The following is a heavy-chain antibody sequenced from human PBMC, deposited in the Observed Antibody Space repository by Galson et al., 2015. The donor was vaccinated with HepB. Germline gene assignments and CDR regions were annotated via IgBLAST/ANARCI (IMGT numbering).Heavy chain of an antibody. CDR1: GFTFKNYA. CDR3: ARTYYDSTGFSKNWYFDL. CDR2: ISSNGGST. D-gene: IGHD3-22*01. J-gene: IGHJ2*01. Sequence: SLRLSCAASGFTFKNYAMHWVRQAPGKGLEYVSTISSNGGSTYYANSVKGRFTIFRDNSKNTLYLQMGSLRAEDMAVYYCARTYYDSTGFSKNWYFDLWGRGTLVTVSS. V-gene: IGHV3-64*01.